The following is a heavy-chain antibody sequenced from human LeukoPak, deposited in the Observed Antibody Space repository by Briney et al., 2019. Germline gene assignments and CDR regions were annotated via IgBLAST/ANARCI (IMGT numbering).Heavy chain of an antibody. CDR1: GFTFSRYG. D-gene: IGHD6-6*01. J-gene: IGHJ4*02. CDR2: IGTAGDT. Sequence: GGSLRLSCAASGFTFSRYGMHWVRQVTGKGLVWVSAIGTAGDTYYPDSVKGRFTISRENVKNSLFLQMNSLRVEDTAVYYCARSVGSSSAYWGQGTLVTVS. V-gene: IGHV3-13*01. CDR3: ARSVGSSSAY.